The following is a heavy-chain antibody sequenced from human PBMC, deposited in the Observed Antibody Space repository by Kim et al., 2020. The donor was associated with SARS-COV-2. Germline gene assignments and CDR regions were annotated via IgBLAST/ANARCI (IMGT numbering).Heavy chain of an antibody. V-gene: IGHV1-69*13. J-gene: IGHJ4*02. CDR1: GGTFSSYA. D-gene: IGHD1-1*01. CDR2: IIPIFGTA. Sequence: SVKVSCKASGGTFSSYAISWVRQAPGQGLEWMGGIIPIFGTANYAQKFQGRVTITADESTSTAYMELSSLRSEDTAVYYCARGRTGTDHFDYWGQGTLVTVSS. CDR3: ARGRTGTDHFDY.